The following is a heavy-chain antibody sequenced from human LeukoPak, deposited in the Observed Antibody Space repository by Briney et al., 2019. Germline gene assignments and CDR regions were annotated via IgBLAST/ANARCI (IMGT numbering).Heavy chain of an antibody. CDR1: GYTFTGYY. D-gene: IGHD3-10*01. Sequence: ASVKVSCKASGYTFTGYYMHWVRQAPGQGLEWMGWINPNSGGTNYAQKFQGRVTMTRDTSISTAYMELSRLRSDDTAVYYCARDPRPTYYYGSGSSDNWFDPWGQGTLVTVSS. J-gene: IGHJ5*02. CDR2: INPNSGGT. CDR3: ARDPRPTYYYGSGSSDNWFDP. V-gene: IGHV1-2*02.